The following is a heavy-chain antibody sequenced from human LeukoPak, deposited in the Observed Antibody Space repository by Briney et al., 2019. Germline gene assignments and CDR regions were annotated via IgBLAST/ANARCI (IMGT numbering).Heavy chain of an antibody. CDR1: GGSISSGGYY. D-gene: IGHD3-22*01. J-gene: IGHJ3*02. CDR2: IYYSGST. V-gene: IGHV4-31*03. Sequence: SQTLSLTCTVSGGSISSGGYYWSWIRQHPGKGLEWIGYIYYSGSTYYNPSLKSRVTISVDTSKNQFSLKLSSVTAADTAVYYCARDRDYYDSNGFDIWGQGTMVTVSS. CDR3: ARDRDYYDSNGFDI.